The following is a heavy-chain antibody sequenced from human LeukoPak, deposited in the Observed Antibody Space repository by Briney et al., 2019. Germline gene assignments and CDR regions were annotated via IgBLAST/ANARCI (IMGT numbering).Heavy chain of an antibody. V-gene: IGHV4-34*01. Sequence: GSLRLSCAASGFTFSSYSMNWVRQPPGKGLEWIGEINHSGSTNYNPSLKSRVTISVDTSKNQFSLKLSSVTAADTAVYYCARVSGHGYCSSTSCYRHFDYWGQGTLVTVSS. CDR3: ARVSGHGYCSSTSCYRHFDY. CDR1: GFTFSSYS. J-gene: IGHJ4*02. D-gene: IGHD2-2*02. CDR2: INHSGST.